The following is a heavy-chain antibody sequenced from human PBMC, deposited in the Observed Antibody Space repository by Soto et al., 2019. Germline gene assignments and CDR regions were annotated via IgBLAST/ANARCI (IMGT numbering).Heavy chain of an antibody. CDR2: IYPGDSDT. Sequence: PXESLKISCKGSGYSFTSYWIGWVRQMPGKGLEWMGIIYPGDSDTRYSPSFQGQVTISADKSISTAYLQWSSLKASDTAMYYCARGGVDTAMVSYYYYYGMDVWGQGTTVTVSS. CDR1: GYSFTSYW. CDR3: ARGGVDTAMVSYYYYYGMDV. V-gene: IGHV5-51*01. D-gene: IGHD5-18*01. J-gene: IGHJ6*02.